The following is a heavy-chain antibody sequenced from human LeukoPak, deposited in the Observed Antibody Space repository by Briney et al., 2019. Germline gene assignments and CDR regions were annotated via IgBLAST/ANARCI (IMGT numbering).Heavy chain of an antibody. CDR3: ARGPSQYSGSYNY. CDR2: INPNSGGT. J-gene: IGHJ4*02. CDR1: GYTFTSYY. D-gene: IGHD1-26*01. V-gene: IGHV1-2*04. Sequence: GASVKVSCKASGYTFTSYYMHWVRQAPGQGLEWMGWINPNSGGTNYAQKFQGWVTMTRDTSISTAYMELSRLRSDDTAVYYCARGPSQYSGSYNYWGQGTLVTVSS.